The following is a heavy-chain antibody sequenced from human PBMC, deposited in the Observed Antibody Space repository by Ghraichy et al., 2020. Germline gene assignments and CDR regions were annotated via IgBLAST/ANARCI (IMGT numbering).Heavy chain of an antibody. Sequence: SCAASGFTVSSNYMSWVRQAPGKGLEWVSVIYSGGSTYYADSVKGRFTISRDNSKNTLYLQMNSLRAEDTAVYYCARDSRGDFWSGYGFDYWGQGTLVTVSS. CDR2: IYSGGST. D-gene: IGHD3-3*01. CDR1: GFTVSSNY. CDR3: ARDSRGDFWSGYGFDY. V-gene: IGHV3-53*01. J-gene: IGHJ4*02.